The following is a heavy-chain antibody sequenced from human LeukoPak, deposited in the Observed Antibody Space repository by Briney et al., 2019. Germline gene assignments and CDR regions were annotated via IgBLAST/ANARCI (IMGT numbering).Heavy chain of an antibody. J-gene: IGHJ5*02. V-gene: IGHV4-61*02. CDR3: ARDPGGSGPAS. CDR1: GGSISSLGYH. D-gene: IGHD6-19*01. CDR2: IYTSGST. Sequence: PSETLSLTCTVSGGSISSLGYHWTWIRQPAGKGLELIGRIYTSGSTNYSPSFKSRVTISIDTSKNQFSLKLSSVTAADTAVCYCARDPGGSGPASWGPGTLVTVSS.